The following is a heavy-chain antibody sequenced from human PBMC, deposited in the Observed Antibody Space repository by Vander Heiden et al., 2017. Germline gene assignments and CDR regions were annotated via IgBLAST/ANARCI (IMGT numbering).Heavy chain of an antibody. CDR1: GFTVSSYG. CDR3: ARGNYGDVCDY. V-gene: IGHV3-33*01. CDR2: IWYDGSNK. J-gene: IGHJ4*02. D-gene: IGHD4-17*01. Sequence: QVQLVESGGGVVQPGRSLRLSCAASGFTVSSYGMHWVRQAPGKGLEWVAVIWYDGSNKYYADSVKGRFTISRDNSKNTLYLQMNSLRAEDTAVYYCARGNYGDVCDYWGQGTLVTVSS.